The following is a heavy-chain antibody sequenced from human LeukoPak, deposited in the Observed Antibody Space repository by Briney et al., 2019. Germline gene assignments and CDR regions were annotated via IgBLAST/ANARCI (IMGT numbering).Heavy chain of an antibody. CDR2: VSVSGGHT. CDR3: AKPREASSGTGRYFDN. D-gene: IGHD6-13*01. CDR1: GFTFNNYA. Sequence: GRSLRLSYPASGFTFNNYAMSWVSQPPGGGLGCLSLVSVSGGHTYSGDSVTGRFTISRDNSKNKLSLQMNSLRAEDTAIYYCAKPREASSGTGRYFDNWGQGTLVTVSS. V-gene: IGHV3-23*01. J-gene: IGHJ4*02.